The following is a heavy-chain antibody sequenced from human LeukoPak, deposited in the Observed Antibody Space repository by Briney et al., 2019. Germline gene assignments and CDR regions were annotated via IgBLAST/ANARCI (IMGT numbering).Heavy chain of an antibody. D-gene: IGHD3-10*01. CDR1: GFTFSGSA. CDR2: IRSKANSYAT. J-gene: IGHJ4*02. V-gene: IGHV3-73*01. CDR3: TRTLWSPFWEFDY. Sequence: GGSLRLSCAASGFTFSGSAMHWVRQASGKGLEWVGRIRSKANSYATAYAASVKGRFTISRDDSKNTAYLQMNSLKTEDTAVYYCTRTLWSPFWEFDYWGQGTLVTVSS.